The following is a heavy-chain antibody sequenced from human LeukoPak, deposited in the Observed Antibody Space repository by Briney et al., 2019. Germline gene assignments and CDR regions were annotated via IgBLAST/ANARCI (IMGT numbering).Heavy chain of an antibody. D-gene: IGHD5-24*01. V-gene: IGHV4-4*07. CDR2: IYTSGST. CDR3: ARHRAEMATITDDAFDM. Sequence: KPSETLSLTCTVSGGSISSYYWSWIRQPAGKGLEWIGRIYTSGSTNYNPSLKSRVTMSLDTSKNQFSLRLSSVTAADTAVFYCARHRAEMATITDDAFDMGAKGQWSPSL. J-gene: IGHJ3*02. CDR1: GGSISSYY.